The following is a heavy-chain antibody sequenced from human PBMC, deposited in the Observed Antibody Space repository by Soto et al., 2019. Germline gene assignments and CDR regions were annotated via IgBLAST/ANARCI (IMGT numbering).Heavy chain of an antibody. CDR2: INLNSGHT. V-gene: IGHV1-8*01. CDR3: ARGRGWRDY. CDR1: GYPFTTYD. J-gene: IGHJ4*02. Sequence: QVQLVQSGAEVKKPGASVKVSCKASGYPFTTYDISCVRQAAGQGLEWMGWINLNSGHTNYAQRFQSRVTMTRNTSLSTAYMELTSLSSGDTAVYYCARGRGWRDYWGQGTLVTVSS. D-gene: IGHD6-19*01.